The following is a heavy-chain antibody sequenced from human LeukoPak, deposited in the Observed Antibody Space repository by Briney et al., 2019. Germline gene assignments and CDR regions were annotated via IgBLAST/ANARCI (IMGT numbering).Heavy chain of an antibody. CDR1: GGSISSCY. D-gene: IGHD2-2*01. J-gene: IGHJ4*02. V-gene: IGHV4-59*08. CDR3: ARHVRGYFSSTRCYPETRLDY. Sequence: SETLSLTCTVSGGSISSCYWSWIRQPPGKGLEWIGYIYYSGSTNYNPSLKSRVTISVDTSKNQFSLKLSPVTAADPAVYYRARHVRGYFSSTRCYPETRLDYWGQGTLVTVSS. CDR2: IYYSGST.